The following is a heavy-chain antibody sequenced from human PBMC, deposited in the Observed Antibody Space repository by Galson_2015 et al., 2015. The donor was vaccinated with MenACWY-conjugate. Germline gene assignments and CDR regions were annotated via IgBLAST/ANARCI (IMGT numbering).Heavy chain of an antibody. V-gene: IGHV1-46*01. CDR3: ARDAGQYCNSAKCYTTKHDALDM. CDR1: EYIFTSYY. Sequence: SVKVSCKASEYIFTSYYIHWVRQAPGQGLEWMGIINPTTGGTTSAQKFQGRVSMTRDASTRTVFMDLSSLKSEDTAVYYCARDAGQYCNSAKCYTTKHDALDMWGQGTMVTVSS. J-gene: IGHJ3*02. CDR2: INPTTGGT. D-gene: IGHD2-2*02.